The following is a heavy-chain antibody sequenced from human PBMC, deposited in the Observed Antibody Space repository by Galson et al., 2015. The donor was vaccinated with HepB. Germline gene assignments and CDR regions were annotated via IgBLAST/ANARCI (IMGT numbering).Heavy chain of an antibody. J-gene: IGHJ6*02. D-gene: IGHD6-13*01. CDR2: PYYTSKWYN. CDR3: ARAVSGSSWYRNYYYYSGMDV. CDR1: GDSVSRNSAA. V-gene: IGHV6-1*01. Sequence: RAISGDSVSRNSAAWTWLRQSPSSGLERLGTPYYTSKWYNTYAISVRSRITINPDPPKNQFSPPLNSVTPEDTAVYYCARAVSGSSWYRNYYYYSGMDVWGQGTTVTVSS.